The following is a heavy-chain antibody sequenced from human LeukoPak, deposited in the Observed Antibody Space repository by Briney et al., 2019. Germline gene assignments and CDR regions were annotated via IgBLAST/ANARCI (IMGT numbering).Heavy chain of an antibody. V-gene: IGHV4-31*03. CDR3: ARDFLGYCSGGSCNGVFDI. CDR1: GGSISSGGYY. J-gene: IGHJ3*02. D-gene: IGHD2-15*01. CDR2: IYYSGST. Sequence: SETLSLTCTASGGSISSGGYYWSWIRQHPGKGLEWIGYIYYSGSTYYNPSLKSRVTISVDTSKNQFSLKLSSVTAADTAVYYCARDFLGYCSGGSCNGVFDIWGQGTMVTVSS.